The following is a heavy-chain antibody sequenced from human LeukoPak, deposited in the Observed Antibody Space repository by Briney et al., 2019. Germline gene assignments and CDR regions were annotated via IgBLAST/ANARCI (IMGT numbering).Heavy chain of an antibody. D-gene: IGHD5-18*01. Sequence: SETLSLTCTVSGGSISSYDLSWIRQPPGKGLEWIGDIYYSGSTNYNPSLKSRVTISLDTSKNQFSLQLSSVTAADTALHYCARHRRGYRYGLDEYYYSGMDVWRQGSTVTVSS. CDR1: GGSISSYD. V-gene: IGHV4-59*01. CDR2: IYYSGST. CDR3: ARHRRGYRYGLDEYYYSGMDV. J-gene: IGHJ6*02.